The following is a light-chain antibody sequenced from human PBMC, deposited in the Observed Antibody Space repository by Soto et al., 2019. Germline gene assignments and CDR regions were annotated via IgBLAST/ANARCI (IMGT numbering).Light chain of an antibody. CDR1: QSVSSN. J-gene: IGKJ5*01. Sequence: EIVMTQSPATLSVSPGERDTLSCRASQSVSSNLAWHQQKPGQAPRILMYDASTRATGISARFSGSGSGTEFTLTISSLQSEDFAVYYCQQYHNWPITFGQGTRLENK. CDR3: QQYHNWPIT. V-gene: IGKV3-15*01. CDR2: DAS.